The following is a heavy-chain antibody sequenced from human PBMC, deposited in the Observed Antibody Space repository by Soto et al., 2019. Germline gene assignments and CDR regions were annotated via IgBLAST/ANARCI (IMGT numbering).Heavy chain of an antibody. V-gene: IGHV1-69*13. D-gene: IGHD3-10*01. CDR1: GGTFSSYA. Sequence: SVKVSCKASGGTFSSYAISWVRQAPGQGLEWMGGIIPIFGTANYAQKFQGRVTITADESTSTAYMELSSLRSEDTAVYYCARGLIPFMVRVYYYYYGMDVWGQGTTVTVSS. CDR2: IIPIFGTA. CDR3: ARGLIPFMVRVYYYYYGMDV. J-gene: IGHJ6*02.